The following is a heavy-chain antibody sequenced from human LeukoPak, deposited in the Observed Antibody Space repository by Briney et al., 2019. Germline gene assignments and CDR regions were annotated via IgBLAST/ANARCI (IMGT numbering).Heavy chain of an antibody. D-gene: IGHD4-17*01. CDR3: ARDLFYGDYPYYFDY. Sequence: SETLSLTCTVSGGSISSSNYYWGWIRQPPGKGLEWIGSIYYSGSTYYNPSLKSRVTISVDTSKNQFSLKLSSVTAADTAVYYCARDLFYGDYPYYFDYWGQGTLVTVSS. V-gene: IGHV4-39*07. J-gene: IGHJ4*02. CDR1: GGSISSSNYY. CDR2: IYYSGST.